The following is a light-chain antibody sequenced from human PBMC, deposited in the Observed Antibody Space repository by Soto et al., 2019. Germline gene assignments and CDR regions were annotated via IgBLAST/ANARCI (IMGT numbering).Light chain of an antibody. CDR2: AAS. V-gene: IGKV1-39*01. CDR3: QQSYSSPPT. CDR1: QSISNH. J-gene: IGKJ1*01. Sequence: DIQMTQSPSSLSASVEDRVIITCRASQSISNHLNWYQQKPGKATKLLIFAASSLQSGVPSRFSGRRSGPDFTLTISSLQPEDFATYYCQQSYSSPPTFGQGTKVDIK.